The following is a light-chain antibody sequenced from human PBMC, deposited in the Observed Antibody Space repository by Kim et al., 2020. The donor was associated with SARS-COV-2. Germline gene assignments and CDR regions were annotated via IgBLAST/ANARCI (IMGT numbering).Light chain of an antibody. V-gene: IGKV3-11*01. CDR3: QQRSNWPIT. CDR2: DAS. CDR1: QGVSSY. J-gene: IGKJ5*01. Sequence: LSPGERATLSCRASQGVSSYLAWYQQKPGQAPRLLIYDASNRATGIPARFSGSGSGTDFTLTISSLEPEDFAVYYCQQRSNWPITFGQGTRLEIK.